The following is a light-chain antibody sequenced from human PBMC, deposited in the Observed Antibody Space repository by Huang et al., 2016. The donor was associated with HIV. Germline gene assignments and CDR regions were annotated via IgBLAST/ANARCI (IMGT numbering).Light chain of an antibody. CDR1: QRLLRSNGYTY. CDR2: LGS. CDR3: MQGLQTPGVT. Sequence: IVMTQSPLSLPVTLGEPASISCRSSQRLLRSNGYTYVDWYLQRPGQSPQLLIYLGSNRASWVPDRFSGSASGTKFTLKVSRVEADELGTYYCMQGLQTPGVTFGPGTKVDFK. J-gene: IGKJ3*01. V-gene: IGKV2-28*01.